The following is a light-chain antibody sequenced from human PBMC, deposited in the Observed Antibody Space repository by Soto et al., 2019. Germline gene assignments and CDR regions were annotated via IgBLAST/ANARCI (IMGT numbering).Light chain of an antibody. Sequence: DIVLTQSPGTLFLSPGERATLSCRASQSVSSSYLAWYQQKPGQAPRLLIYGASSRATGIPDRFSGSGSGTDFTLTISSLQSEDFAVYYCQQYDNWPWTFGQGTKVDIK. V-gene: IGKV3-20*01. CDR2: GAS. CDR1: QSVSSSY. J-gene: IGKJ1*01. CDR3: QQYDNWPWT.